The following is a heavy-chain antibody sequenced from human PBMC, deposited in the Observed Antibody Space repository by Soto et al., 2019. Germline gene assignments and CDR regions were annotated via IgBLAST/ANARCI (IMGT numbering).Heavy chain of an antibody. CDR3: AGFFGSRYGRVDP. Sequence: PSETLSLTCGVYGVSFSNYDWSWIRQSPGKGLEWIGEINHSGSSNYHPSLKSRVTISADTSKNQFSLKLTSVTAADTAVYYCAGFFGSRYGRVDPWGQGTLVTVS. CDR2: INHSGSS. V-gene: IGHV4-34*01. D-gene: IGHD5-18*01. J-gene: IGHJ5*02. CDR1: GVSFSNYD.